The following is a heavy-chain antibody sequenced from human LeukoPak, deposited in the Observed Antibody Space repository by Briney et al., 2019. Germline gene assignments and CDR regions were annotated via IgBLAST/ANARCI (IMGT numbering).Heavy chain of an antibody. CDR3: ARGGLAAAGTSLEYFQH. Sequence: ASVKVSCKASGYTFTSYGISWVRQAPGQGLEWMGWISAYNGNTNYAQRLQGRVTMTTDTSTSTAYMELRSLRSDDTAVYYCARGGLAAAGTSLEYFQHWGQGTLVTVSS. CDR1: GYTFTSYG. V-gene: IGHV1-18*01. CDR2: ISAYNGNT. J-gene: IGHJ1*01. D-gene: IGHD6-13*01.